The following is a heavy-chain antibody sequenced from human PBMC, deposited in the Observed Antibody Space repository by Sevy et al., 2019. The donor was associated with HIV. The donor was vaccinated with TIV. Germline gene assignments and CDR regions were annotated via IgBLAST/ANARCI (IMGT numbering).Heavy chain of an antibody. CDR3: TTSGYCDYRGLYAFDI. D-gene: IGHD4-17*01. CDR1: GFTFSNAW. V-gene: IGHV3-15*01. Sequence: GGSLRLSCAASGFTFSNAWMSWVRQAPGKGLEWVGRIKSKTDGGTTDYAAPVKGRFTISRDDSKNTLYLQMNSLKTEDTAVYYCTTSGYCDYRGLYAFDIWGQGTMVTVSS. J-gene: IGHJ3*02. CDR2: IKSKTDGGTT.